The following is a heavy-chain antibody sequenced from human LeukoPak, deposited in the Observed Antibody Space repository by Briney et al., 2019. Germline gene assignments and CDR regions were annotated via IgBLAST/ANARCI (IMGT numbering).Heavy chain of an antibody. CDR2: INPSGGST. D-gene: IGHD3-22*01. Sequence: ASVKVSCKASGYTFTSYYMHWVRQAPGQGLEWMGIINPSGGSTSYAQKFQGRVTMTRDTSTSTVYMELSSLRSEDTAVYYCARRGAYCYDSSGYSNFDYWGQGTLVTVSS. CDR1: GYTFTSYY. V-gene: IGHV1-46*01. CDR3: ARRGAYCYDSSGYSNFDY. J-gene: IGHJ4*02.